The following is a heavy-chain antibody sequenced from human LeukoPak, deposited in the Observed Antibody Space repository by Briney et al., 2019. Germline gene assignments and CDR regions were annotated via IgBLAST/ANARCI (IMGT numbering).Heavy chain of an antibody. J-gene: IGHJ4*02. CDR2: ISGSGGST. CDR1: GFTFSSYA. CDR3: AKLHYYDSSGPPDY. Sequence: PGGSLRLSCAASGFTFSSYAMSWVRQAPGKGLEWVSAISGSGGSTYYADSVKGRFTISRDNSKNTLYLQMNSLGAEDTAVYYCAKLHYYDSSGPPDYWGQGTLVTVSS. V-gene: IGHV3-23*01. D-gene: IGHD3-22*01.